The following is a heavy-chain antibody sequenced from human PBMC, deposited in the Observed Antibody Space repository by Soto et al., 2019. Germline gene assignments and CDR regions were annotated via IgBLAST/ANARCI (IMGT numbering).Heavy chain of an antibody. J-gene: IGHJ6*03. CDR2: INPNGGVT. CDR1: GDSFNDYY. CDR3: ARERGGATATLDYSDFYVDV. D-gene: IGHD5-12*01. V-gene: IGHV1-2*04. Sequence: QVRLVQSGAEVRKPGASVTVSCRSSGDSFNDYYIHWVRHAPGQGFEWMGWINPNGGVTKYAQKWQGWVCMTRDTSIRTVYMQLSRLRSDDTAVNYCARERGGATATLDYSDFYVDVWGTGTRVNVSS.